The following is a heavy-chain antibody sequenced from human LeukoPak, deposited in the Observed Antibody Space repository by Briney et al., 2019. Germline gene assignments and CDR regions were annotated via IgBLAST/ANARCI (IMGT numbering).Heavy chain of an antibody. Sequence: ASVKVSCKASGYTFTAYYIHWVRQAPGQGLEWVGRINCNSAGTNYAQKFRGRVTTTRDTSISTVYMELSSLRSDDTAVYYCAVQTMVANTQGDAFDIWGQGTTVIVSS. J-gene: IGHJ3*02. D-gene: IGHD2-15*01. CDR2: INCNSAGT. V-gene: IGHV1-2*06. CDR3: AVQTMVANTQGDAFDI. CDR1: GYTFTAYY.